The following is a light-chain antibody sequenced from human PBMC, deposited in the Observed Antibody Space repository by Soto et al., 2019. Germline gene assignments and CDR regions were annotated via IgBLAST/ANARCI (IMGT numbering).Light chain of an antibody. CDR3: RSYTSSSPCV. V-gene: IGLV2-8*01. J-gene: IGLJ1*01. Sequence: QSALTQPPSASGSPGQSVTISCTGTSSDVGGYNYVSWYQQHPGKAPKLMIYEVSKRPSGVPDRFSGSKSGNTASLTVSGLQPEDEADYSCRSYTSSSPCVFGTGTKVIV. CDR1: SSDVGGYNY. CDR2: EVS.